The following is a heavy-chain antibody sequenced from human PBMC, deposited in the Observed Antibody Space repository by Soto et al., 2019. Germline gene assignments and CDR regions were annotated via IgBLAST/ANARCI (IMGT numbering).Heavy chain of an antibody. CDR1: GYSISSGYY. V-gene: IGHV4-38-2*01. J-gene: IGHJ3*02. Sequence: PSETLSLTCAVSGYSISSGYYWGCIRQPPGKGLEWIGSFYHSGSTYYNPSLKSRVTISVDTSKNQFSLELSSVTAADTAVYYCARLGYCSGGRCYSDSAFDIWGQGTMVTVSS. D-gene: IGHD2-15*01. CDR2: FYHSGST. CDR3: ARLGYCSGGRCYSDSAFDI.